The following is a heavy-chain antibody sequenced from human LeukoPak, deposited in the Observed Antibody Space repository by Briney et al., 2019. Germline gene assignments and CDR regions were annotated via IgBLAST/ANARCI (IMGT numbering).Heavy chain of an antibody. D-gene: IGHD5-18*01. CDR3: ARVDTAMVFPA. Sequence: PSETLSLTCIVSGGSISSNSHYWGWIRQPPGKGLEWIGSIYSSGTTYYNPSLRSRLTISADTSKNQFSLKLSSVTTADTAVYYCARVDTAMVFPAWGQGTLVTVSS. CDR1: GGSISSNSHY. V-gene: IGHV4-39*07. J-gene: IGHJ5*02. CDR2: IYSSGTT.